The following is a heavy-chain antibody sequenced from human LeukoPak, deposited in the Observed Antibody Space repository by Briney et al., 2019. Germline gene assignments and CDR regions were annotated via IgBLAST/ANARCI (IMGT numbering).Heavy chain of an antibody. V-gene: IGHV3-23*01. D-gene: IGHD3-10*01. CDR3: AKDFAISLRFGEDYYGMDV. Sequence: GGSLRLSCAASGFTFSTHAMTWVRQTPGKGLEWVSSIGGSGGGTYYADSVKGRFTISRDNSRNTLYLQMNSLRAEDTAIYFCAKDFAISLRFGEDYYGMDVWGQGTTVTVSS. CDR2: IGGSGGGT. J-gene: IGHJ6*02. CDR1: GFTFSTHA.